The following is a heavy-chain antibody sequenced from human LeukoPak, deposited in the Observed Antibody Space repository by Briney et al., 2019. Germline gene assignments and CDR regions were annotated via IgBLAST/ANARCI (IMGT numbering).Heavy chain of an antibody. D-gene: IGHD2-2*02. Sequence: SETLSLTCTVSGGSISSHYWSWIRQPPGKGLEWIGYIYYSGSTNYNPSLKSRVTISVDTSKNQFSLKLSSVTAADTAVYYCARGELLFYCSSTSCYNNWFDPWGQGTLVTVSS. CDR3: ARGELLFYCSSTSCYNNWFDP. V-gene: IGHV4-59*11. J-gene: IGHJ5*02. CDR2: IYYSGST. CDR1: GGSISSHY.